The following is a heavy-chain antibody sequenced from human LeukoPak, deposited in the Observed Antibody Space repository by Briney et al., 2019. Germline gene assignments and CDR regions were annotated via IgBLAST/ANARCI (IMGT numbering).Heavy chain of an antibody. CDR1: GFTFINYG. CDR3: ANDYGANFDW. J-gene: IGHJ4*02. Sequence: GGSLRLSCAASGFTFINYGMQWVRQAPGKGLEWGAVISHDGSDQYYADSVKGRFTISRDNSKGTLFLQMNSLRVEDTAVYYCANDYGANFDWWGQGTLVTVSS. D-gene: IGHD4-17*01. V-gene: IGHV3-30*18. CDR2: ISHDGSDQ.